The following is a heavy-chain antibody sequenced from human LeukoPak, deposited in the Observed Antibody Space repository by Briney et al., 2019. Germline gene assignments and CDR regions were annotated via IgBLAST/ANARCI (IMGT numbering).Heavy chain of an antibody. J-gene: IGHJ3*01. CDR1: GFTFSKFW. CDR3: ARGGLDPFDV. Sequence: PGGSLRLSCATSGFTFSKFWMRWVRQAPGRGLAWVSRINPEETTTNYADSVKGRFTISRDNAKNTLYLKMDSLRAEDTAVYFCARGGLDPFDVWGQGTLVTVSS. V-gene: IGHV3-74*01. D-gene: IGHD3/OR15-3a*01. CDR2: INPEETTT.